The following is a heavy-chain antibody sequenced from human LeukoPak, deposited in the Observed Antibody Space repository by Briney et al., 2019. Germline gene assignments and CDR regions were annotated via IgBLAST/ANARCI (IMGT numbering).Heavy chain of an antibody. CDR1: GSTFTANY. D-gene: IGHD6-13*01. Sequence: ASVKVSCTPAGSTFTANYIHWSRQAPGQGLEWMGWMDPKIGDTINATKFKGRVTMTTATSISTAYNKLSRPTFDDTADYYCARGDGSSWFPYWGQGTMVTVSS. CDR2: MDPKIGDT. V-gene: IGHV1-2*02. CDR3: ARGDGSSWFPY. J-gene: IGHJ4*02.